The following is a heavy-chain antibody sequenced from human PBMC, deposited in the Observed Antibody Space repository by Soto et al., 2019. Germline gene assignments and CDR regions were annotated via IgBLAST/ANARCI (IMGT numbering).Heavy chain of an antibody. V-gene: IGHV1-2*02. CDR2: INPNSGGT. D-gene: IGHD2-2*01. CDR3: ARGYCSSTSCQNWFDP. J-gene: IGHJ5*02. Sequence: AAVKVSCKASGYTFTGYYMHWVRQAPGQGLEWMGWINPNSGGTNYAQKFQGRVTMTRDTSISTAYMELSRLRSDDTAVYYCARGYCSSTSCQNWFDPWGQGTLVTVSS. CDR1: GYTFTGYY.